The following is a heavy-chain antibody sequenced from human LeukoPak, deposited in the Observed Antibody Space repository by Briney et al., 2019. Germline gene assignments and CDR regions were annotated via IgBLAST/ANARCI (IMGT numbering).Heavy chain of an antibody. V-gene: IGHV3-7*01. J-gene: IGHJ4*02. CDR3: GHLH. CDR2: IKADASDK. Sequence: GGSLRLSCAASGFTFSNYWVNWVRQAPGKGLEWVASIKADASDKYYVDSVKGRFTISRDNAKNSLYLQMNSLRAEDTAVYYCGHLHWGQGILVTVSS. CDR1: GFTFSNYW.